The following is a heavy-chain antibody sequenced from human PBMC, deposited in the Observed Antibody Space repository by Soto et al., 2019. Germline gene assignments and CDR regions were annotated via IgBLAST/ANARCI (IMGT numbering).Heavy chain of an antibody. Sequence: SVKVSCKVSGDTFSTYSISWVRQAPGQGLEWLGGIIPILGTPSYAQRFQGRVTITADKSTSTAYMELSSLRSEDTAVYYCARERSRYDRSGYYRPDYWGQGTLVTVSS. CDR2: IIPILGTP. D-gene: IGHD3-22*01. J-gene: IGHJ4*02. V-gene: IGHV1-69*08. CDR3: ARERSRYDRSGYYRPDY. CDR1: GDTFSTYS.